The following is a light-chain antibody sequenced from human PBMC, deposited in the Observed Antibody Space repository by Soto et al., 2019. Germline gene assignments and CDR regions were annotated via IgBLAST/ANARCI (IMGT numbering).Light chain of an antibody. CDR1: QRISSF. CDR2: AAS. V-gene: IGKV1-39*01. CDR3: QHTYLTPPT. Sequence: DIQMTKSPSSLSASVGDRVTITCRASQRISSFLNWYQQKPGKAPKLLIYAASSLLSGVPSRFSGSGSRTDFSITISSLQAGEFARSCYQHTYLTPPTFGPGTKLELK. J-gene: IGKJ2*01.